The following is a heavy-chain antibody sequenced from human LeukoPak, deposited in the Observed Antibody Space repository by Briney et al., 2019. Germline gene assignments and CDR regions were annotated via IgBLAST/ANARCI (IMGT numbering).Heavy chain of an antibody. Sequence: VASVKVSCKASGGTFSTYAISWVRQAPGQGLEWVGRIVPILGTANYAQNFRGRVTITADRSTTTAYMELSSLRSEDTAVYYCARVPQGSSWPYYFDYWGQGTLVTVSS. CDR2: IVPILGTA. CDR1: GGTFSTYA. J-gene: IGHJ4*02. V-gene: IGHV1-69*04. CDR3: ARVPQGSSWPYYFDY. D-gene: IGHD6-13*01.